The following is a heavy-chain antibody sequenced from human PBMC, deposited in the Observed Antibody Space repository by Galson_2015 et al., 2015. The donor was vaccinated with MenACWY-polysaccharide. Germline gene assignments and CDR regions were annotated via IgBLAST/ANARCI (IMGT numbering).Heavy chain of an antibody. CDR2: IKQDESEK. Sequence: SLRLSCAASGFTFSSYWMSWVRQAPGKRLEWVANIKQDESEKYYVDSVKGRFTISRDNAKNSLYLEVNSLRAEDTAVYYCARAWEVPPAHYFDHWGQGRLVIVSS. CDR3: ARAWEVPPAHYFDH. CDR1: GFTFSSYW. J-gene: IGHJ4*02. D-gene: IGHD2-2*01. V-gene: IGHV3-7*03.